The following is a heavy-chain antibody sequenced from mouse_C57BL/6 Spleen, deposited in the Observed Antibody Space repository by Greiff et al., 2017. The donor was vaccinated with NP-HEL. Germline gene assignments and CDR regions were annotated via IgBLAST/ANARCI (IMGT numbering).Heavy chain of an antibody. D-gene: IGHD1-1*01. CDR2: IRLKSDNYAT. Sequence: EVKVEESGGGLVQPGGSMKLSCVASGFTFSNYWMNWVRQSPEKGLEWVAQIRLKSDNYATHYAESVKGRFTISRDDSKSSVYLQMNNLRAEDTGIYYCTGGVVAEDYFDYWGQGTTLTVSS. CDR1: GFTFSNYW. CDR3: TGGVVAEDYFDY. J-gene: IGHJ2*01. V-gene: IGHV6-3*01.